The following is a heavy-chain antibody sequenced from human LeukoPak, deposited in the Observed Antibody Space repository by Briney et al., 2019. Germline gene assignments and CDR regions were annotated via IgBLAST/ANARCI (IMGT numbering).Heavy chain of an antibody. Sequence: GESLQISCKGSGSSFTSYWIGWVRQLPGKGLEWMGIIYPGDSDTRYSPSFQGQVTISADKSISTAYLQWSSLKASDTAMYYCARLAHSSSWYVDWFDPWGQGTLVTVSS. D-gene: IGHD6-13*01. CDR2: IYPGDSDT. J-gene: IGHJ5*02. V-gene: IGHV5-51*01. CDR1: GSSFTSYW. CDR3: ARLAHSSSWYVDWFDP.